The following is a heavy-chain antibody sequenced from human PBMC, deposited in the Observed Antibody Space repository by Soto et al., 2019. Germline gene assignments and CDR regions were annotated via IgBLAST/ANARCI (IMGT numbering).Heavy chain of an antibody. CDR3: ARNPRSWYCSSTSCLPSGFDP. J-gene: IGHJ5*02. Sequence: SETLSLTCTVSGGSISSGGYYWSWIRQHPGKGLEWIGYIYYSGSTYYNPSLKSRVTISVDTSKNQFSLKLSSVTAADTAVYYCARNPRSWYCSSTSCLPSGFDPWGQGTLVTVSS. V-gene: IGHV4-31*03. CDR1: GGSISSGGYY. D-gene: IGHD2-2*01. CDR2: IYYSGST.